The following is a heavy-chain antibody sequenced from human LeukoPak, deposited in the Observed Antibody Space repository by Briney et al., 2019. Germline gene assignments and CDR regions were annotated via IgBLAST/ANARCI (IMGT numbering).Heavy chain of an antibody. CDR2: IYSGGTT. V-gene: IGHV3-53*01. D-gene: IGHD5-24*01. J-gene: IGHJ3*02. Sequence: GGSLRLSCTASGFTVSSNYMTLVRQAPGKGLEWVSLIYSGGTTSYADSVKGRFTISRDSSKNTLYLQMNSLRADDTAVYYCARSRAGSKKDAFDIWGQGTMVTVSS. CDR1: GFTVSSNY. CDR3: ARSRAGSKKDAFDI.